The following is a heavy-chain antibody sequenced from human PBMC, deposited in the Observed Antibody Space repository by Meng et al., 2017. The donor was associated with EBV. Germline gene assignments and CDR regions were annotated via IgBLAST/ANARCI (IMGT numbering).Heavy chain of an antibody. CDR1: GFSLSTSGVG. J-gene: IGHJ4*02. Sequence: LQESPPTLVKPTQTLPLTCTCSGFSLSTSGVGVGWIRQPPGKALEWLALIYRDDDKRYSPSLKSRLTITKDTSKNQVVLTMTNMDPVDAATYYCAHIIAARPFDYWGQGTLVTVSS. CDR2: IYRDDDK. D-gene: IGHD6-6*01. CDR3: AHIIAARPFDY. V-gene: IGHV2-5*02.